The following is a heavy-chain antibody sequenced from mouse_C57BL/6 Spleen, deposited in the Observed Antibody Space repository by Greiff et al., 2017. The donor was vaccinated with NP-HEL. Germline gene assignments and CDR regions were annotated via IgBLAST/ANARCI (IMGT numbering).Heavy chain of an antibody. CDR3: ARNYYGSSSYAMDY. D-gene: IGHD1-1*01. Sequence: VKLQESGSELRSPGSSVKLSCKDFDSEVFPIAYMSWVRQKPGHGFGWIGGILPSIGRTIYGEKFEDKATLDADTLSNTAYLELNSLTSEDAAIYYCARNYYGSSSYAMDYWGQGTSVTVSS. CDR2: ILPSIGRT. CDR1: DSEVFPIAY. V-gene: IGHV15-2*01. J-gene: IGHJ4*01.